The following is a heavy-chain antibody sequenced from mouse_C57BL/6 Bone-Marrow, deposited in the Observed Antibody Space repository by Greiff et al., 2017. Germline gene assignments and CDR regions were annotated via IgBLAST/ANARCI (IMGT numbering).Heavy chain of an antibody. V-gene: IGHV1-7*01. CDR3: ARNDGYSTSYCFNY. Sequence: VQLQESAAELAQPGASVKLSCTASGYTFTSYWMHWVNQMPGQGLEWIGYINSSRGYTKYNHKFKDQATLTADTSSSTAYLQLSSLTYEDSAVYYGARNDGYSTSYCFNYWGQGTTVTVSS. CDR2: INSSRGYT. J-gene: IGHJ2*01. D-gene: IGHD2-3*01. CDR1: GYTFTSYW.